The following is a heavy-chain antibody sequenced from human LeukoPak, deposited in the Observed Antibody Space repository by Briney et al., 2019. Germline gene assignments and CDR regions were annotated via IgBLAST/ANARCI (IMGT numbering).Heavy chain of an antibody. CDR1: GYTFTGYY. D-gene: IGHD5-18*01. CDR2: IIPALNIT. CDR3: ARDQGLTAPPPYGLDV. J-gene: IGHJ6*02. V-gene: IGHV1-69*04. Sequence: SVKVSCKASGYTFTGYYMHSVPQAPGQGLEWMGRIIPALNITTYAQKFQGSVTITADTSTSTVYMELSSLRSEETAVYYCARDQGLTAPPPYGLDVWGQGTTVIVSS.